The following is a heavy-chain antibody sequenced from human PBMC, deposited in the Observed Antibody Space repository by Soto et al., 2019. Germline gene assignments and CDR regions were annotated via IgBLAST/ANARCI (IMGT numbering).Heavy chain of an antibody. J-gene: IGHJ4*02. D-gene: IGHD3-10*01. CDR2: ISAYNGNT. CDR1: GYTFTSYG. CDR3: ARVDRITMVRGELSEY. Sequence: QVQLVQSGAEVKKPGASVKVSCKASGYTFTSYGISWVRQSPGQGLEWRGWISAYNGNTNYAQKLQGRVTMTTDTSTSTDYMELRSLITDDTALYYCARVDRITMVRGELSEYWGQGTLVTVSS. V-gene: IGHV1-18*01.